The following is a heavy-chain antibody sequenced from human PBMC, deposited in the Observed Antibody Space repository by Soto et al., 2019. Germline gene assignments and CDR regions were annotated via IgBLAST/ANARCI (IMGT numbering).Heavy chain of an antibody. Sequence: PXGSLRLSCAASGFTFSSYSMSWVRQAPGKGLEWVAHITATGGTTYYADSVKGRFTISRDTSRNTLYLHMNSLRAEDTALYYCAKCMQAYWNYDAHHIWGQGTMVTVSS. D-gene: IGHD1-7*01. V-gene: IGHV3-23*01. CDR1: GFTFSSYS. CDR3: AKCMQAYWNYDAHHI. J-gene: IGHJ3*02. CDR2: ITATGGTT.